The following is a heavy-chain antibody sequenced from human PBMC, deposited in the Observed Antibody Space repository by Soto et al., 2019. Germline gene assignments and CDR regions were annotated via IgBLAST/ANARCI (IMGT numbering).Heavy chain of an antibody. CDR3: ARGHLWLED. J-gene: IGHJ4*02. D-gene: IGHD3-3*01. Sequence: QVQLQGSGPGLVRPSETLSLTCGVSGVSISGFYWSWIRQPPGKGLEYIGYIYYSGSTYYNPSLKSRVTVSLDSSKNQFSLKLTYVTAADTAIYYCARGHLWLEDWGQGTLVTVSS. CDR1: GVSISGFY. V-gene: IGHV4-59*01. CDR2: IYYSGST.